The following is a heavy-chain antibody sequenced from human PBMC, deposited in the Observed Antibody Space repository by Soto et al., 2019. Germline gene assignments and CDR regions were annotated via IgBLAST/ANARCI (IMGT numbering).Heavy chain of an antibody. CDR3: TRGPRATSAGTSAH. Sequence: LRLSCAGSAFTFNMYWMHWVRQVQGKGAVWVARIYNAGTYADYADSVKGRFTISRDNAKDTLYLQMNDLRAEDSALYHCTRGPRATSAGTSAHWGQGTLVTVSS. V-gene: IGHV3-74*01. CDR2: IYNAGTYA. D-gene: IGHD6-13*01. J-gene: IGHJ4*02. CDR1: AFTFNMYW.